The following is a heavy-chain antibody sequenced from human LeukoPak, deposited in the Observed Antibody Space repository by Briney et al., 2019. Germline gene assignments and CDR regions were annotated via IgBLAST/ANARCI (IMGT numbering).Heavy chain of an antibody. CDR1: GFTFSSYG. J-gene: IGHJ4*02. V-gene: IGHV3-30*18. Sequence: GGSLRLSCAASGFTFSSYGMHWVRQAPGKGLEWVAVISYDGSNKYYADSVKGRFTISRDNSKNTLYLQMNSLRAEDTAVYYRAKDQLGTAMVAPDYWGPGNPVNGSP. CDR3: AKDQLGTAMVAPDY. D-gene: IGHD5-18*01. CDR2: ISYDGSNK.